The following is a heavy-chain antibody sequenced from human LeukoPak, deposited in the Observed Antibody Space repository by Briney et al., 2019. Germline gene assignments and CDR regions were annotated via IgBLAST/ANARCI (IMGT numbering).Heavy chain of an antibody. CDR3: ARDEYYYGSGTLN. V-gene: IGHV3-7*01. CDR1: GFTFSSYC. Sequence: GGSLRLSCAASGFTFSSYCMSWVRHAPGKGLEWVANIKQDGSEKYYVDSVKGRFTISRDNAKNSLHLQMNSLRAEDTAVYYCARDEYYYGSGTLNWGQGTLVTVSS. J-gene: IGHJ4*02. D-gene: IGHD3-10*01. CDR2: IKQDGSEK.